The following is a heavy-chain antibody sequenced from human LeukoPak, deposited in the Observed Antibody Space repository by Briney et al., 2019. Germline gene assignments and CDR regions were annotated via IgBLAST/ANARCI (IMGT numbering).Heavy chain of an antibody. CDR2: ISAYNGNT. V-gene: IGHV1-18*01. D-gene: IGHD2-8*01. CDR3: ARDRFMLPYYYYYGMDV. J-gene: IGHJ6*02. CDR1: GYTFTSYG. Sequence: ASVKVSCKASGYTFTSYGISWVRQAPGQGLEWMGWISAYNGNTNYAQKLQGRVAMTTDTSTSTAYMELRSLRSDDTAVYYCARDRFMLPYYYYYGMDVWGQGTTVTVSS.